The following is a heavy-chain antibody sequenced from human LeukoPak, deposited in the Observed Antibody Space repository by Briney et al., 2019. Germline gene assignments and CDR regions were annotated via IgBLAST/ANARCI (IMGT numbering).Heavy chain of an antibody. D-gene: IGHD3-3*01. CDR3: ARASSGTYISD. V-gene: IGHV1-18*01. CDR1: GYTFTSYR. Sequence: SVKVSCKASGYTFTSYRINWVRQAPGQGLEWMGWISGYNGDTSSAQKLQDRVTMTTDTSTNTPYMELRSLRSDDTAVYFCARASSGTYISDWDQGTLVTVSS. J-gene: IGHJ4*02. CDR2: ISGYNGDT.